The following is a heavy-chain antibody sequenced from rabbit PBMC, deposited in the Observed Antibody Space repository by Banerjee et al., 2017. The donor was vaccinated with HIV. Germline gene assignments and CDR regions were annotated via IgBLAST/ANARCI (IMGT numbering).Heavy chain of an antibody. D-gene: IGHD1-1*01. CDR3: ASSDYDIITFNL. CDR2: IYISSGST. CDR1: GFSLSSDYW. V-gene: IGHV1S40*01. Sequence: QSLEESGGDLVKPGTSLTLNCTASGFSLSSDYWTCWVRQAPGKGLEWIACIYISSGSTYYASWAKGRFTISKTSSTTVTLQMTSLTDADTATYFCASSDYDIITFNLWGPGTLVTVS. J-gene: IGHJ4*01.